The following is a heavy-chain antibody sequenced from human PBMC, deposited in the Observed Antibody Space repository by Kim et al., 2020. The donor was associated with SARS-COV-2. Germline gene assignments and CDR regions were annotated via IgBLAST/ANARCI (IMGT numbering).Heavy chain of an antibody. D-gene: IGHD6-19*01. CDR1: GGSISSSSYH. V-gene: IGHV4-39*01. J-gene: IGHJ6*02. CDR2: IFYSGST. CDR3: ARHQPTSIRSGWQGGYSGMDV. Sequence: SETLSLTCTVSGGSISSSSYHWGWIRQPPGKGLEWIGSIFYSGSTYDNPSLKSRVTISVDTSKNQFSLKLSSVTAADTAVYYCARHQPTSIRSGWQGGYSGMDVWGQGTTVTVSS.